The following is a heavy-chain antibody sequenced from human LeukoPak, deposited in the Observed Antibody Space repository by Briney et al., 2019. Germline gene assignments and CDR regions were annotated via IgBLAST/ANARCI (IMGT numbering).Heavy chain of an antibody. CDR1: GFTFSSYA. CDR3: ATERNWVFDY. CDR2: ITGSGGST. J-gene: IGHJ4*02. D-gene: IGHD7-27*01. V-gene: IGHV3-23*01. Sequence: GGSLRLSCAASGFTFSSYAMSWVRQAPGKGLEWVSAITGSGGSTYYADSVKGRFTISRDNSKNTLYVQMDSLRAEDTAVYYCATERNWVFDYWGQGTLVTVSS.